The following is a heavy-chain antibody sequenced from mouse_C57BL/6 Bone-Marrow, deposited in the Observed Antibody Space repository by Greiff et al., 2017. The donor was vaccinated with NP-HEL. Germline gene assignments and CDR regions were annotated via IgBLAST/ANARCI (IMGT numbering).Heavy chain of an antibody. CDR3: TRAPRQLRLYYFDY. D-gene: IGHD3-2*02. CDR2: IDPETGGT. CDR1: GYTFTDYE. J-gene: IGHJ2*01. Sequence: QVTLKESGAELVRPGASVTLSCKASGYTFTDYEMHWVKQTPVHGLEWIGAIDPETGGTAYNQKFKGKAILTADKSSSTAYMELRSLTSEDSAVYYCTRAPRQLRLYYFDYWGQGTTLTVSS. V-gene: IGHV1-15*01.